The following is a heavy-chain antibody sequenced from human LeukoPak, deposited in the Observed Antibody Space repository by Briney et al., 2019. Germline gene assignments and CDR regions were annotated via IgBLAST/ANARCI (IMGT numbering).Heavy chain of an antibody. J-gene: IGHJ4*02. Sequence: GGSLRLSCAASGFTFSSYAMSCVRQAPGKGLEGVSGISGSGWYTYYADSVKGRVNIYRDNSKNTLYLQMNSLRPEDTAVYYCAKDRVLRYFDWLFDLASWGQGTLVTVSS. D-gene: IGHD3-9*01. V-gene: IGHV3-23*01. CDR1: GFTFSSYA. CDR2: ISGSGWYT. CDR3: AKDRVLRYFDWLFDLAS.